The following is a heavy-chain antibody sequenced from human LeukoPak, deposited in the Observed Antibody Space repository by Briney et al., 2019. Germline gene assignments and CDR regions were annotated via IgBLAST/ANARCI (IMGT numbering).Heavy chain of an antibody. J-gene: IGHJ4*02. CDR2: IYYSGST. CDR3: ARVDCSDGNCYFPDY. Sequence: SETLSLTCAVYGGSFSGYYWSWIRQPPGKGLEWIGSIYYSGSTYYNPSLKSRITISVDTSKNQFSLKLSSVTAADTAVYYCARVDCSDGNCYFPDYWGQGTLVTVSS. D-gene: IGHD2-15*01. CDR1: GGSFSGYY. V-gene: IGHV4-34*01.